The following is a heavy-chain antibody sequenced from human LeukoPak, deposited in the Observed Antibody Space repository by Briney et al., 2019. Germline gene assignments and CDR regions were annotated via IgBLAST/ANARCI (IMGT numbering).Heavy chain of an antibody. CDR3: ARPDDNADYILSY. CDR1: GYTFSNYW. CDR2: IYPGDSDT. D-gene: IGHD4-17*01. V-gene: IGHV5-51*01. Sequence: GESLKISCKGSGYTFSNYWIGWVRQMPGKGLEYLGIIYPGDSDTKYSPAFEGHITISVDKSITTAYLQWSSLKASDAAMYYCARPDDNADYILSYWGQGTLVTVSS. J-gene: IGHJ1*01.